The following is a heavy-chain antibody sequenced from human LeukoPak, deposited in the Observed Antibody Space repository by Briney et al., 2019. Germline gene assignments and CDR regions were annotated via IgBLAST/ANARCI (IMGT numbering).Heavy chain of an antibody. CDR2: INHSGST. D-gene: IGHD5-12*01. CDR3: ARVAVGGYDRFDP. J-gene: IGHJ5*02. CDR1: GGSFSGYY. V-gene: IGHV4-34*01. Sequence: SETLSLTCAVSGGSFSGYYWSWIRQPPGKGLEWIGEINHSGSTNYNPSLKSRVTISVDTSKNQFSLKLSSVTAADTAVYYCARVAVGGYDRFDPWGQGTLVTVSS.